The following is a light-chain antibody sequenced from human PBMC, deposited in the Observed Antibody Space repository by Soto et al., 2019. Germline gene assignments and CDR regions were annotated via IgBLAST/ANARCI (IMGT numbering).Light chain of an antibody. CDR1: QSISTY. J-gene: IGKJ5*01. Sequence: DIQMTQSPSSLSASVGDRVTITCRASQSISTYLNWYQQKPGKVPRLLIYGAASLQGGVPSRFSGSGSGTDFTLTISSLQPEDFATYYCQQSHSSPITFGQGTRLEIK. CDR3: QQSHSSPIT. V-gene: IGKV1-39*01. CDR2: GAA.